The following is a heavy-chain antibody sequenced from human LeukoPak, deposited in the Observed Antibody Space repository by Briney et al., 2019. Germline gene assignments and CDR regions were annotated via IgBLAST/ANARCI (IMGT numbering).Heavy chain of an antibody. J-gene: IGHJ5*02. CDR1: GFTFSNYW. D-gene: IGHD2-15*01. V-gene: IGHV3-74*01. CDR3: ARAYSTSYSGWFDP. CDR2: ITSDGTST. Sequence: GGSLRLSCAASGFTFSNYWMHWVRQVPGKGLVCVARITSDGTSTTYAASVKGRFTISRDNAKNTLYLQMNSLRADDTGLYFCARAYSTSYSGWFDPWGQGTLVTVSS.